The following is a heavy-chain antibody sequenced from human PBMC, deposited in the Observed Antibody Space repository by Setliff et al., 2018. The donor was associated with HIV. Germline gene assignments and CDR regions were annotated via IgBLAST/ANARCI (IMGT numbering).Heavy chain of an antibody. V-gene: IGHV1-69*10. CDR3: ARAYSGSYPHYFDY. Sequence: SVKVSCKASGGTFSSYAISWVRQAPGQGLEWMGGIIPILGIANYAQKFQGRVTITADESTSTAYMELSSLRSEDTAVYYCARAYSGSYPHYFDYWGQGTLVTVSS. CDR2: IIPILGIA. D-gene: IGHD1-26*01. J-gene: IGHJ4*02. CDR1: GGTFSSYA.